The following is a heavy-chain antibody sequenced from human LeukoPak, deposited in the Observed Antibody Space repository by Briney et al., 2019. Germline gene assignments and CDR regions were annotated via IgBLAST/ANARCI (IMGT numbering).Heavy chain of an antibody. Sequence: GGSLRLSCAASGFTFDDYAMHWVRQAPGRGLEWVSGISWNSGSIGYADSVKGRFTISGDNAKNSLYLQMNSLRAEDTALYYCAKGASGYYSGYWFDPWGQGTLVTVSS. J-gene: IGHJ5*02. CDR3: AKGASGYYSGYWFDP. CDR2: ISWNSGSI. CDR1: GFTFDDYA. V-gene: IGHV3-9*01. D-gene: IGHD3-22*01.